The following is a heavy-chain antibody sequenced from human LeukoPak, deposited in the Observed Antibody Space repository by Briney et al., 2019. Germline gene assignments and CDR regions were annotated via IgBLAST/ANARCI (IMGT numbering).Heavy chain of an antibody. CDR3: ARDWCSSTSCYSFDP. Sequence: SETLSLTCAVSGGSISSGGYSWSWIRQPPGKGLEWIGYIYHSGSTYYNPSLKSRVTISVDRSKNQFSLKLSSVTAADTAVYYCARDWCSSTSCYSFDPWGQGTLVTVSS. CDR1: GGSISSGGYS. CDR2: IYHSGST. D-gene: IGHD2-2*01. J-gene: IGHJ5*02. V-gene: IGHV4-30-2*01.